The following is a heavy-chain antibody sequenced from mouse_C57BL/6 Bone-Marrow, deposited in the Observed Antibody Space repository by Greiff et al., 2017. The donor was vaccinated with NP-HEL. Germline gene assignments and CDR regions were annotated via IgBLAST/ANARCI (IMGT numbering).Heavy chain of an antibody. J-gene: IGHJ3*01. Sequence: QVQLQQPGAELVRPGSSVKLSCKASGYTFTSYWMHWVKQRPIQGLEWIGNIDPYDSDTHYNQKFKNKATLTVDKSSSTAYMQLRSLTSEDSAVYYCARSWLLGGACFAYWGQGTMVTVSA. V-gene: IGHV1-52*01. CDR2: IDPYDSDT. CDR1: GYTFTSYW. D-gene: IGHD2-3*01. CDR3: ARSWLLGGACFAY.